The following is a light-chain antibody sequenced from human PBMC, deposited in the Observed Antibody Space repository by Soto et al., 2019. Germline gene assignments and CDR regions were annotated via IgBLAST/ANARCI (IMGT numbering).Light chain of an antibody. V-gene: IGKV1-39*01. J-gene: IGKJ1*01. CDR1: QSISSY. CDR3: QQSYSNPRT. CDR2: AAS. Sequence: DIQMTQSPSSLSASVGDRLTITCRASQSISSYLNWYQQKPGEAPKLLIYAASSLQSGVPSRFSGSGSGTDFTLTISSLQPEDFSTYYCQQSYSNPRTFGQGTKVDIK.